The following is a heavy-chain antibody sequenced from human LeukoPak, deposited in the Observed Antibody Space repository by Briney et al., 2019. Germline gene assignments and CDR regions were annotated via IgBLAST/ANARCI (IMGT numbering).Heavy chain of an antibody. CDR1: GFTFSSYA. D-gene: IGHD2-2*01. Sequence: PGGSLRLSCAASGFTFSSYAMHWVRQAPGKGLEWVAVISYDGSNKYYADSVKGRFTISRDNSKNTLYLQMNSLRAEDTAVYYCAKDGGSAAAADFDYWGQGTLVTVSS. CDR3: AKDGGSAAAADFDY. V-gene: IGHV3-30*04. CDR2: ISYDGSNK. J-gene: IGHJ4*02.